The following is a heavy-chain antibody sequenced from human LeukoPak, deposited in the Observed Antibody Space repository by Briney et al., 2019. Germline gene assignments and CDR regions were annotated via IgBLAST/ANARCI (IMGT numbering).Heavy chain of an antibody. D-gene: IGHD6-19*01. CDR2: ISAYNGNT. Sequence: GASVKVSCKASGYTFTSYGISWVRQAPGQGLEWMGWISAYNGNTNYAQKLQGRVTMTTDTSTSTAYMELRSLRSDDTAVYYCARFTGIAVAGTLDYWGQGTLVTVSS. V-gene: IGHV1-18*01. CDR1: GYTFTSYG. J-gene: IGHJ4*02. CDR3: ARFTGIAVAGTLDY.